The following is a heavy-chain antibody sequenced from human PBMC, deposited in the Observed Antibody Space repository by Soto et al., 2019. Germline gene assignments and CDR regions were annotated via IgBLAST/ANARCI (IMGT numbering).Heavy chain of an antibody. Sequence: QVQLVESGGGVVQPGRSLRLSCAASGFTFSSYGMHWVRQAPGKGLEWVAVIWYDGSNKYYADSVKGRFTISRDNSKNTLYLQMNSLRAKDTAVYYCATTDTTPRLRYFDWLAPHFDYWGQGTLVTVSS. CDR2: IWYDGSNK. D-gene: IGHD3-9*01. J-gene: IGHJ4*02. V-gene: IGHV3-33*01. CDR1: GFTFSSYG. CDR3: ATTDTTPRLRYFDWLAPHFDY.